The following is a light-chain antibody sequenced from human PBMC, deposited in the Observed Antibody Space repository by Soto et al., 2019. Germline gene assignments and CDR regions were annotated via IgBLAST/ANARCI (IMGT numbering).Light chain of an antibody. CDR2: DAS. J-gene: IGKJ1*01. Sequence: DILLTQSPGTLSLSPGERATLSCRASQSVSSSYLGWYQQKPGQAPRLLIYDASTRATGIPDRFSGNGSGTQFTLAISRLEPEDFAVYYCQQYGISPGTFGQGTRVEIK. CDR3: QQYGISPGT. CDR1: QSVSSSY. V-gene: IGKV3-20*01.